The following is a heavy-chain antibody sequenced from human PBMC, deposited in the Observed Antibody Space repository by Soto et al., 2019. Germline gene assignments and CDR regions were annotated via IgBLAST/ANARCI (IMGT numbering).Heavy chain of an antibody. V-gene: IGHV1-18*04. CDR3: ARDSYSSGRVPFDY. Sequence: XSVKVSFKASGYTFTSYGISWVRQAPGQGLEWMGWISAYNGNTNYAQKLQGRVTMTTDTSTSTAYMELRSLRSDDTAVYYCARDSYSSGRVPFDYWGQGTLVTVSS. CDR2: ISAYNGNT. J-gene: IGHJ4*02. CDR1: GYTFTSYG. D-gene: IGHD6-19*01.